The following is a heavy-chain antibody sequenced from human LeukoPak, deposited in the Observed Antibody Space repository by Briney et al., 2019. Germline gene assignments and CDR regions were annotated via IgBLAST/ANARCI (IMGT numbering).Heavy chain of an antibody. Sequence: SETLSLTCTVSGGSITTYYWSWIRQPAGKRLEWIGRISTSGRTNYNPSLKSRLTMSADTSKNQFSLILNSVTAADTAVYYCAVGRPRNATRLDDGYDFWGQGTMVTVSS. J-gene: IGHJ3*01. CDR3: AVGRPRNATRLDDGYDF. V-gene: IGHV4-4*07. CDR2: ISTSGRT. D-gene: IGHD1-1*01. CDR1: GGSITTYY.